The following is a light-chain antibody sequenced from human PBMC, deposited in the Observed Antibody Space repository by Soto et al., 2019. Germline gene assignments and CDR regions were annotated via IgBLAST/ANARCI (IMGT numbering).Light chain of an antibody. CDR3: QQSYSTPWT. CDR2: AAS. Sequence: DIQMTQSPSSLSASVGDRVTTTCRASQSISSYLNWYQQKPGKAPKLLIYAASSLQSGVPSRFSGSGSETDFTLTISSLQPEDFATYYCQQSYSTPWTFGQGTKVDNK. CDR1: QSISSY. V-gene: IGKV1-39*01. J-gene: IGKJ1*01.